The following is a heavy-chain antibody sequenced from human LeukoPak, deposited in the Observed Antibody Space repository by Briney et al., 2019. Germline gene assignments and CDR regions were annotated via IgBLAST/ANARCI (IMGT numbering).Heavy chain of an antibody. CDR3: ARGQDIVVVPAAMVEHYFDY. Sequence: SETLSLTCAVYGGSFSGYYWSWIRQPPGKGLEWIGEINHSGSTNYNPSLKSRVTISVDTSKNQFSLKLSSVTAADTAVYYCARGQDIVVVPAAMVEHYFDYWGRETLVTVSS. J-gene: IGHJ4*02. V-gene: IGHV4-34*01. CDR1: GGSFSGYY. CDR2: INHSGST. D-gene: IGHD2-2*01.